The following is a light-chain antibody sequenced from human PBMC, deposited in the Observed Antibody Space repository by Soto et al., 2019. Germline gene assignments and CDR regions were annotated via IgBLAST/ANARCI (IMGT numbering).Light chain of an antibody. CDR2: DAS. CDR1: QSVSSY. Sequence: EIVLTQSPATLSLSPGERATLSCRASQSVSSYLAWYQQKPGQAPRLLIYDASNRATGIPARLSGSGSGTDVNLTISSREPEDFAVYYCQQRSNWLTVGGGTKVEIK. CDR3: QQRSNWLT. J-gene: IGKJ4*02. V-gene: IGKV3-11*01.